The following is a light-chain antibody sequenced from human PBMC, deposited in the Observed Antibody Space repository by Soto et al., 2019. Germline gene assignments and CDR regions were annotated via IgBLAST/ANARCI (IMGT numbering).Light chain of an antibody. Sequence: QSVLTQPPSASGTPGQRVTITCSGSSSNIGNNYVYWYQRLPGTAPKLLFYRNDQRPSGVPDRISGSKSGTSASLAISGLRNEDEADYSCATWDDSLSGTVFGGGTQLTVL. V-gene: IGLV1-47*01. CDR1: SSNIGNNY. CDR3: ATWDDSLSGTV. CDR2: RND. J-gene: IGLJ3*02.